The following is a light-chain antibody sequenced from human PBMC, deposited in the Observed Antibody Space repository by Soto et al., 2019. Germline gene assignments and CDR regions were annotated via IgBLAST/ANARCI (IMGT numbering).Light chain of an antibody. Sequence: DIVMTQSPATLSVSPGERATLSCRASQSVSSNLAWYQQKPGQAPRLLIYGASTRATGIPARFSGSGSGTEFTLTISSLQSEDFAVYYCQQEWTFGQGTKVEIK. CDR1: QSVSSN. J-gene: IGKJ1*01. CDR3: QQEWT. V-gene: IGKV3-15*01. CDR2: GAS.